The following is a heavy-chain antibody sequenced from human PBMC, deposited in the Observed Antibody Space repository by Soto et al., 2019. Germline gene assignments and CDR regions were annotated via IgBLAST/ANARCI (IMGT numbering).Heavy chain of an antibody. CDR2: INHSGST. CDR3: ARDGAAAGLVDAFDI. D-gene: IGHD6-13*01. Sequence: SETLSLTCAVYGGSFSGYYWSWIRQPPGKGLEWIGEINHSGSTNYNPSLKSRVTISVDTSKNQSSLTLSSVTAADTAVYYCARDGAAAGLVDAFDIWGQGTMVTVSS. CDR1: GGSFSGYY. V-gene: IGHV4-34*01. J-gene: IGHJ3*02.